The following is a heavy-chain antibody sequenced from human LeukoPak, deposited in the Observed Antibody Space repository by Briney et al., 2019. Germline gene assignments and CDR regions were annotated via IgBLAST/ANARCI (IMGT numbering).Heavy chain of an antibody. CDR1: GGSISSISYY. CDR3: ARGRRAAAGHRYGYYFDY. V-gene: IGHV4-39*01. J-gene: IGHJ4*02. D-gene: IGHD6-13*01. Sequence: SETLSLTCTVSGGSISSISYYWGWIRQPPGKGLEWIGSIYYSGNTYYNPSLKSRVTISVDTSKNQFSLKLSSVTAADTAVYYCARGRRAAAGHRYGYYFDYWGQGTLVTVSS. CDR2: IYYSGNT.